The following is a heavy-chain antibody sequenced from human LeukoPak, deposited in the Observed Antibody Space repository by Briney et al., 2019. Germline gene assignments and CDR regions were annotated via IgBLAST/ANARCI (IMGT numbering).Heavy chain of an antibody. Sequence: PGGSLRPSCAASGFTFSNYNMNWVRQAPGKGLEWVSSISYSSSYIYYADSVKGRFTISRDNAKNSLYLQTNSLRAEDTAVYYCARIAVTYTFDYWGQGTLVTGSS. CDR2: ISYSSSYI. D-gene: IGHD4-17*01. J-gene: IGHJ4*02. V-gene: IGHV3-21*01. CDR1: GFTFSNYN. CDR3: ARIAVTYTFDY.